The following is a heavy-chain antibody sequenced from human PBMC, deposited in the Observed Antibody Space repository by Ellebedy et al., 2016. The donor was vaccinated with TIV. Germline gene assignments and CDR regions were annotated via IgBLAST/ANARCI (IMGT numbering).Heavy chain of an antibody. Sequence: MPSETLSPTCAVNGESFIGHYWSWTRQPPGKGLQWIGEFGISKYDPSLKDRVTISVDPSKNQLSLKLESVTASDTAVYYCARDRNWNQYYFDYWGPGTLVTVSP. D-gene: IGHD1-20*01. CDR2: FGIS. J-gene: IGHJ4*02. CDR3: ARDRNWNQYYFDY. CDR1: GESFIGHY. V-gene: IGHV4-34*01.